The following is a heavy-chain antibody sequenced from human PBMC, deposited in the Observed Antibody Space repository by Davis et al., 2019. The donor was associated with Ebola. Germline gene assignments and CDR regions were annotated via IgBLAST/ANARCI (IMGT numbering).Heavy chain of an antibody. V-gene: IGHV4-59*11. CDR3: ARQPRSTRSPEYYHGLDV. D-gene: IGHD3-16*01. Sequence: PSETLSLTCAVSRSSISSHFWSWIRQSPGQGLEWIGSIFYTGSTNLNPSLRSRVTLSVDRPKNQFSLNLTSVTAADTAVYFCARQPRSTRSPEYYHGLDVWGQGTTVVVSS. CDR2: IFYTGST. CDR1: RSSISSHF. J-gene: IGHJ6*02.